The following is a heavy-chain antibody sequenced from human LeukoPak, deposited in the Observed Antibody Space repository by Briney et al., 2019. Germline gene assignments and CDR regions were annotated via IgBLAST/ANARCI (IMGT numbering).Heavy chain of an antibody. CDR2: IYYSGST. CDR3: AREGYYYDSSGYYENIIDY. V-gene: IGHV4-31*03. D-gene: IGHD3-22*01. J-gene: IGHJ4*02. Sequence: SETLSLTCTVSGGSISSRTYYWGWIRQHPGKGLEWIGYIYYSGSTYYNPSLKSRVTISVDTSKNQFSLKLSSVTAADTAVYYCAREGYYYDSSGYYENIIDYWGQGTLVTVSS. CDR1: GGSISSRTYY.